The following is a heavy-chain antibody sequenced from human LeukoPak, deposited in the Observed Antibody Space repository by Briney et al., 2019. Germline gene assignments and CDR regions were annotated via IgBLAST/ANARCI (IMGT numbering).Heavy chain of an antibody. CDR3: ARGLDYGDYGLLGY. V-gene: IGHV4-34*01. J-gene: IGHJ4*02. D-gene: IGHD4-17*01. CDR2: INQSGST. Sequence: SETLSLTCAVYGGSFSGYYWSWIRQPPGKGLEWIGEINQSGSTNYNPSLKSRVTIPVDTSKNQFSLRLSSVTAADTAVYYCARGLDYGDYGLLGYWGQGTLVTVSS. CDR1: GGSFSGYY.